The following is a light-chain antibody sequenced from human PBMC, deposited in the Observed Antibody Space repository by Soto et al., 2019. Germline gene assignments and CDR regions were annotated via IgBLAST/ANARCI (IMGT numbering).Light chain of an antibody. CDR2: GAS. CDR1: QSVSSSY. CDR3: QQYGSSPWT. Sequence: EIVLTQSPGTLSLSPGERATLSCRASQSVSSSYLAWYQQKPGQAPRPLIYGASSRAIGIPDRFSGSGSGTDFTLTISRLEPEDFAMYYCQQYGSSPWTFGQRTKVEIK. J-gene: IGKJ1*01. V-gene: IGKV3-20*01.